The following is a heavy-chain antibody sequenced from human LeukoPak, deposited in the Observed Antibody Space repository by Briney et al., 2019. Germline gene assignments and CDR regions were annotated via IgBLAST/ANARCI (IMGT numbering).Heavy chain of an antibody. Sequence: ASVKVSCKASGYTFTSYDINWVRQATGQGLEWMGWMNPNSGNTGYAQKLQGRVTITRNTSISTAYMELSSLRSEDTAVYYCARGQWAWGAFDIWGQGTMVTVSS. CDR3: ARGQWAWGAFDI. CDR2: MNPNSGNT. V-gene: IGHV1-8*03. CDR1: GYTFTSYD. J-gene: IGHJ3*02. D-gene: IGHD3-16*01.